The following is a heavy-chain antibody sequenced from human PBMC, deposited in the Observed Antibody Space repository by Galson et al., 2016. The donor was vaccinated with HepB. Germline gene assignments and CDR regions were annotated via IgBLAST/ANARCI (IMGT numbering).Heavy chain of an antibody. Sequence: SLRLSCAASGFTFKNYGMHWVRQAPGKGLEWVAVIWYDGNNKYYVDSVKGRFNISRDNSKNTVDLQMNSLRAEDTAVYYCAGSYSGRKGASDIWGQGTMVTVSS. V-gene: IGHV3-33*01. J-gene: IGHJ3*02. CDR1: GFTFKNYG. CDR3: AGSYSGRKGASDI. CDR2: IWYDGNNK. D-gene: IGHD1-26*01.